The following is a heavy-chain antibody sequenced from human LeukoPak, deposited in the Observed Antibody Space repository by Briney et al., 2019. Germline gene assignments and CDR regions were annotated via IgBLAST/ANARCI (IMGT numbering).Heavy chain of an antibody. CDR2: TYYSGST. D-gene: IGHD2-21*02. CDR3: AREPGAYCGGDCYDADAFDI. CDR1: GGSISSYY. J-gene: IGHJ3*02. V-gene: IGHV4-59*01. Sequence: SETLSLTCTVSGGSISSYYWSWIRQPPGKGLEWIGYTYYSGSTNYNPSLKSRVTISVDTSKNQFSLKLSSVTAADTAVYYCAREPGAYCGGDCYDADAFDIWGQGTMVTVSS.